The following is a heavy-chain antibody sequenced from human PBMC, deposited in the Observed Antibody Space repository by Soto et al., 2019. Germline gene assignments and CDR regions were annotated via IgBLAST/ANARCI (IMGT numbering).Heavy chain of an antibody. CDR2: ISYDGSNK. Sequence: PGGSLRLSCAVSGFTFSGFAIHWVRQAPGKGLEWVAAISYDGSNKKYTDSVKGRFTISRDNSKSTLYLQMNSLRAEDTAVYYCARDQGGLRFLEWLFTFDYWGQGTLVTVSS. V-gene: IGHV3-30*04. CDR3: ARDQGGLRFLEWLFTFDY. J-gene: IGHJ4*02. CDR1: GFTFSGFA. D-gene: IGHD3-3*01.